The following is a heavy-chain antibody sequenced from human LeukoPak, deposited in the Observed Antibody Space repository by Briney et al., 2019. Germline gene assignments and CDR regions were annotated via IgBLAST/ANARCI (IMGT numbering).Heavy chain of an antibody. CDR1: GFTLRDHD. CDR3: GGGYYWDS. V-gene: IGHV3-72*01. D-gene: IGHD3-22*01. CDR2: TRNKARSFTT. Sequence: GGSLRLSCAASGFTLRDHDMHWVRQAPGKGLEWIGLTRNKARSFTTEYAASVKGRFSISRDDSKNSVYLQMNRLKIEDTAVYFCGGGYYWDSWGQGSLVTVSS. J-gene: IGHJ5*01.